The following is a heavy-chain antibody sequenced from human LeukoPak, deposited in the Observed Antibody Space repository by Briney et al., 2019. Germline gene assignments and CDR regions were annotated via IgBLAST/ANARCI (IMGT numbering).Heavy chain of an antibody. J-gene: IGHJ4*02. CDR1: GGSISSYY. Sequence: SETLSLTCTVSGGSISSYYWSWIRQPAGKGLEWIGRIYTSVSTNYNPSLKSRVTISVDTSKNQFSLKLSSVTAADTAVYYCARKYYDYIWGSYRSTPFDYWGQGTLVTVSS. CDR2: IYTSVST. D-gene: IGHD3-16*02. V-gene: IGHV4-4*07. CDR3: ARKYYDYIWGSYRSTPFDY.